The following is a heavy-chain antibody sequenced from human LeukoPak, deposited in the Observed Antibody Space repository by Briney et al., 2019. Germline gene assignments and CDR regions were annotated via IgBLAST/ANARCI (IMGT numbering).Heavy chain of an antibody. D-gene: IGHD3-16*01. CDR2: IYYSGST. J-gene: IGHJ4*02. V-gene: IGHV4-59*12. Sequence: SETLSLTCTVSGGSISSYYWSWIRQPPGKGLEWIGYIYYSGSTNYNPSPKSRVTISVDTSKNQFSLKLSSVTAADTAVYYCAREDDWVDYWGQGTLVTVSS. CDR1: GGSISSYY. CDR3: AREDDWVDY.